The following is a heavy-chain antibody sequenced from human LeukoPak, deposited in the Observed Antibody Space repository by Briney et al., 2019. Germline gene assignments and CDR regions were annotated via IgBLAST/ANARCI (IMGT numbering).Heavy chain of an antibody. CDR1: GFSFGGHA. V-gene: IGHV3-30*09. J-gene: IGHJ4*02. D-gene: IGHD6-13*01. CDR2: VSYDGSNT. Sequence: GTSLRLSCAASGFSFGGHAIHWVRQAPGKGLEWVAVVSYDGSNTYYADSVKGRFAISRDNSKKTLYLQMNSLRGDDTAVYYCAREVSWYYFDYWGQGILVTVSS. CDR3: AREVSWYYFDY.